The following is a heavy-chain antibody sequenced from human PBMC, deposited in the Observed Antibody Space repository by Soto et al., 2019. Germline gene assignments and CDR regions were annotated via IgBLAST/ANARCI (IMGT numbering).Heavy chain of an antibody. V-gene: IGHV1-69*01. CDR1: GGTFSSYA. CDR3: ARERRPITFGGVMTYYFDY. J-gene: IGHJ4*02. CDR2: IIPIFGTA. D-gene: IGHD3-16*01. Sequence: QVQLVQSGAEVQKPGSSVKVSCKASGGTFSSYAISWVRQAPGQGLEWMGGIIPIFGTANYAQKFQGRVTITADESTSTAYMELSSLRSEDTAVYYCARERRPITFGGVMTYYFDYWGQGTLVTVSS.